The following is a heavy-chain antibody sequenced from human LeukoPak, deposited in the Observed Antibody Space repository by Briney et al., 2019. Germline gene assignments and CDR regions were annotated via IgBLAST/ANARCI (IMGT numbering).Heavy chain of an antibody. V-gene: IGHV4-59*01. J-gene: IGHJ3*02. Sequence: SETLSLTCSVSGGSISSDYWSWIRQPPEKGLEWIGYILYSRSTNYNPSLKSRLTISVDTSKNQFSLKLSSVTAADTAVYYCASTGYSSGYDAFDIWGQGTMVTVSS. CDR2: ILYSRST. D-gene: IGHD6-19*01. CDR3: ASTGYSSGYDAFDI. CDR1: GGSISSDY.